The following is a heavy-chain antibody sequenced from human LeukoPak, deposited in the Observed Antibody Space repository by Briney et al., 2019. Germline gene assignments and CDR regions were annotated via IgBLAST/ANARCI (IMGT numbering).Heavy chain of an antibody. CDR3: PRGSGGNPH. CDR2: ISYSGDT. Sequence: SETLSLTCSVSGGSVGSNYWSWVRQPPGKGLEWIGYISYSGDTKYNPSLKSRLSMSVDTSKNQCSLMLTSVTAADTAVYYCPRGSGGNPHWGQGTLVTVSS. J-gene: IGHJ1*01. CDR1: GGSVGSNY. V-gene: IGHV4-59*02. D-gene: IGHD3-3*01.